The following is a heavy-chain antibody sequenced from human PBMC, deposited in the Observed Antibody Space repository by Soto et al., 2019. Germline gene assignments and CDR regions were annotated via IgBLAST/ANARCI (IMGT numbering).Heavy chain of an antibody. V-gene: IGHV4-34*01. CDR2: INHSGST. CDR1: GGSFSGYY. D-gene: IGHD6-13*01. Sequence: PSETLSLTCAVYGGSFSGYYWSWIRQPPGKGLEWIGEINHSGSTNYNPSLKSRVTISVDTSKNQFSLKLSSVTAADTAVYYCARSGSSWYYYYYMDVWGKGTTVTVS. CDR3: ARSGSSWYYYYYMDV. J-gene: IGHJ6*03.